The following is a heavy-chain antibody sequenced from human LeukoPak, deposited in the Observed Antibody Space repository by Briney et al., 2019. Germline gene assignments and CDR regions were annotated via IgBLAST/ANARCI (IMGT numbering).Heavy chain of an antibody. CDR3: ARRWFGFYYYYMDV. V-gene: IGHV4-61*02. D-gene: IGHD3-10*01. CDR1: GGPISSSNYY. Sequence: PSETLSLTCSVSGGPISSSNYYWSWIRQPAGKGLEWIGRIYTSESTNYNPSLKSRVTISVDTSRNQFSLKLSSVTAADTAVYYCARRWFGFYYYYMDVWGKGTTVTVSS. J-gene: IGHJ6*03. CDR2: IYTSEST.